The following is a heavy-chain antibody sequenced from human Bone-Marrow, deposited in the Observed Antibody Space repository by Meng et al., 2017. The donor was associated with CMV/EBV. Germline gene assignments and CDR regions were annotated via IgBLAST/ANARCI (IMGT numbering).Heavy chain of an antibody. J-gene: IGHJ4*02. Sequence: GESLKISCAASGFTFSSYGMHWVRQAPGKGLEWVAVIWYDGSNKYYADSVKGRFTISRDNSKSTLYLQMNSLRDEDTAVYYCALNSSVDKDFDYWGQGTMVTVSS. CDR3: ALNSSVDKDFDY. D-gene: IGHD5-12*01. CDR1: GFTFSSYG. CDR2: IWYDGSNK. V-gene: IGHV3-30*02.